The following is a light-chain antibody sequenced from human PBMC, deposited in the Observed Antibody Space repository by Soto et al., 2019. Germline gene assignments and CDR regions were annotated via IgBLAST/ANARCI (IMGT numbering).Light chain of an antibody. CDR3: QQYGSSPPWT. V-gene: IGKV3-15*01. CDR2: GAS. CDR1: QSVSSN. J-gene: IGKJ1*01. Sequence: EIVLPQSPGTLSLSPGERATLSCRASQSVSSNLAWYQQKPGQAPRLLIYGASTRATGIPARFSGSGSGTEFTLTISSLQSEDFAVYYCQQYGSSPPWTFGQGTKVDIK.